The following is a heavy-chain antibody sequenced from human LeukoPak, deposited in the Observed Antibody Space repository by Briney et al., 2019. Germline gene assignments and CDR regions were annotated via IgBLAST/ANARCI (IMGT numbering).Heavy chain of an antibody. D-gene: IGHD2-15*01. CDR3: ARVGRYYFDY. CDR2: MNPNSGNT. Sequence: ASVKVSCKASGYTFTSYDINWVRRATGQGREWMGWMNPNSGNTGYAQKLQGRVTMTRNTSISTAYMELSSLRSEDTAVYYCARVGRYYFDYWGQGTLVTVSS. V-gene: IGHV1-8*01. CDR1: GYTFTSYD. J-gene: IGHJ4*02.